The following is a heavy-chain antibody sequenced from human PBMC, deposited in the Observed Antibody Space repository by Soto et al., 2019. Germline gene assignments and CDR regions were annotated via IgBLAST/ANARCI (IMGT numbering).Heavy chain of an antibody. CDR2: ISYNGNS. Sequence: PSETLSLTCTVSGGSIRGSGYYWAWIRQPPGKGLEWIGTISYNGNSYYNPSLESRATTSADTSKNQFSLKLNSVTAADTAVYYCVGPADPFDFWGQGVLVTVSS. J-gene: IGHJ4*02. CDR1: GGSIRGSGYY. V-gene: IGHV4-39*01. CDR3: VGPADPFDF.